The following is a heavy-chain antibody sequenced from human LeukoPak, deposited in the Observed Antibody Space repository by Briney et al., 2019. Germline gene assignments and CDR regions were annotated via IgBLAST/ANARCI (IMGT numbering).Heavy chain of an antibody. V-gene: IGHV3-72*01. CDR1: GFTFSDHY. CDR3: AREVVFYYDSSGSYSYFDY. Sequence: PGGSLRLSCAASGFTFSDHYMDWVRQAPGRGLEWVGRTRNKANSYSTEYAASVNGRFTISRDDSKNSLYLQMNSLKTEDTAVYYCAREVVFYYDSSGSYSYFDYWGQGTLVAVSS. J-gene: IGHJ4*02. CDR2: TRNKANSYST. D-gene: IGHD3-22*01.